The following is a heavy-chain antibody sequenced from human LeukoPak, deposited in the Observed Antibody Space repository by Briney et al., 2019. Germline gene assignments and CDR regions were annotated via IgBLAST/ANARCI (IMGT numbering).Heavy chain of an antibody. CDR2: ISSSGSTK. J-gene: IGHJ6*04. D-gene: IGHD3-10*02. CDR3: AELGITMIGGV. CDR1: GFTFSSYE. V-gene: IGHV3-48*03. Sequence: PGGSLRLSCAASGFTFSSYEMNWVRQAPGKGLEWLSHISSSGSTKYYANSVKGRFTISRDNAKNSVYLQMNSLTAEDTAVYYCAELGITMIGGVWGKGTTVTISS.